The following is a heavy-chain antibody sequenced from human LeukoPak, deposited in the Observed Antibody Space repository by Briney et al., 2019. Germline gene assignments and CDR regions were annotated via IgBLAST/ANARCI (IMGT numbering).Heavy chain of an antibody. Sequence: SVKVSCKASGGTFSSYAISWVRQAPGQGLEWMGGIIPIFGTANYAQKFQGRVTATRDTSTSTVYMEMSSLNSEDTAVYYCARGLESSGWYGMDVWGQGTTIIVSS. CDR2: IIPIFGTA. CDR3: ARGLESSGWYGMDV. V-gene: IGHV1-69*05. J-gene: IGHJ6*02. CDR1: GGTFSSYA. D-gene: IGHD6-19*01.